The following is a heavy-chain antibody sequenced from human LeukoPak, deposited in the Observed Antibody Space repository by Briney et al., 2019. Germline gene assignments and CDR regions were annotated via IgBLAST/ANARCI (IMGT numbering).Heavy chain of an antibody. CDR1: GYTFTSYY. Sequence: GASVKVSCKASGYTFTSYYMHWVRQAPGQGLEWMGIINPSGGSTSYAQKFQGRVTMTRDMSTSTVYMELSSLRSEDTAVYYCARGLIVVVPAAIGPQKQVDFDYWGQGTLVTVSS. V-gene: IGHV1-46*01. CDR2: INPSGGST. D-gene: IGHD2-2*01. CDR3: ARGLIVVVPAAIGPQKQVDFDY. J-gene: IGHJ4*02.